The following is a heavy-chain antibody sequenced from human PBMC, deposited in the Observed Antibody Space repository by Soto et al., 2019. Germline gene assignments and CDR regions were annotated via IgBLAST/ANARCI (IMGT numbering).Heavy chain of an antibody. CDR1: GFTFSSYW. J-gene: IGHJ6*03. CDR3: ARDAPPVFAVFYYYYYMDV. Sequence: GGSLRLSCAASGFTFSSYWMSWVRQAPGKGLEWVANIKQDGSEKYYGDSVKGRFTISRDNAKNSLYLQMNSLRAEDTAVYYCARDAPPVFAVFYYYYYMDVWGKGTTVTVSS. V-gene: IGHV3-7*01. D-gene: IGHD3-16*01. CDR2: IKQDGSEK.